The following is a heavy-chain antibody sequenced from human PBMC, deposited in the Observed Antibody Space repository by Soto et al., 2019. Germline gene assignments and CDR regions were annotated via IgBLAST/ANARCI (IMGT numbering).Heavy chain of an antibody. CDR1: GGSFSXYY. CDR3: ARGRGIMIFGXARSPRGFDP. V-gene: IGHV4-34*01. Sequence: PSETLSLTXXXYGGSFSXYYWNGDRQPPGKGLEWIGEINHAGSTNSNPSLRSRVTRSVDMSKNQFSLKLNSVTAADTAVYYCARGRGIMIFGXARSPRGFDPXXXGTLVTVSS. CDR2: INHAGST. D-gene: IGHD3-3*01. J-gene: IGHJ5*02.